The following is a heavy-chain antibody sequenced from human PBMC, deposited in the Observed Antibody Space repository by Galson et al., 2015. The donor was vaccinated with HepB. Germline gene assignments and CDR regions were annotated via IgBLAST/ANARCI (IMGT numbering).Heavy chain of an antibody. Sequence: SLRLSCAASGFTFSSYAMHWVRQAPGKGLEYVSAISSNGGSTYYADSVKGRFTISRDNSKNTLYLQMSSLRAEDTAVYYCVKDRLMIVVVTGYFQHWGQGTLVTVSS. CDR3: VKDRLMIVVVTGYFQH. D-gene: IGHD3-22*01. CDR1: GFTFSSYA. J-gene: IGHJ1*01. V-gene: IGHV3-64D*06. CDR2: ISSNGGST.